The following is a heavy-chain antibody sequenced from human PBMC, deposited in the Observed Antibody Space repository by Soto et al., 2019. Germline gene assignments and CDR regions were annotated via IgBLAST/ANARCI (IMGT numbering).Heavy chain of an antibody. V-gene: IGHV3-21*01. Sequence: PGGSLRLSCAASGFTFSSYNMNWVRQAPGKGLEWVSSISSSSSYIYYADSVKGRFTISRDNAKNSLYLQMNSLRAEDTAVYYCAITRRDGYNNYYYYYGMDVWGQGTTVTVSS. CDR3: AITRRDGYNNYYYYYGMDV. CDR1: GFTFSSYN. CDR2: ISSSSSYI. D-gene: IGHD5-12*01. J-gene: IGHJ6*02.